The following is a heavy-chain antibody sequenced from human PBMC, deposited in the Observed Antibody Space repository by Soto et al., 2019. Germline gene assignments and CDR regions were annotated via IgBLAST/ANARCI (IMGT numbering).Heavy chain of an antibody. CDR1: GGSIGSSIYY. CDR3: ARHNGPPPVGSYYAMAV. J-gene: IGHJ6*02. CDR2: IYYSGYT. Sequence: SETLSLTCTVSGGSIGSSIYYWGGIRQPPGKGLEWIGSIYYSGYTYYNPSLKSRVTISVDTSKNQFSLKLSSVTAADTAVYYCARHNGPPPVGSYYAMAVWGQGTTVT. V-gene: IGHV4-39*01. D-gene: IGHD5-12*01.